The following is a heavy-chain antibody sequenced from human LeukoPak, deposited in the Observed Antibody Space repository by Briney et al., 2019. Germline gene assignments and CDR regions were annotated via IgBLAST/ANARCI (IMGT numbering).Heavy chain of an antibody. CDR1: GYIFTSYN. V-gene: IGHV1-46*01. Sequence: GASVKVSCKASGYIFTSYNIYWVRQAPGQGLEWMGIINPSGGSTNYAQKFQGRVTMTRDTSTSTVYMELSSLRPEDTAVYYCARFAVHRRVTVAGQFGLDYWGQGTLVSLSS. D-gene: IGHD6-19*01. CDR3: ARFAVHRRVTVAGQFGLDY. J-gene: IGHJ4*02. CDR2: INPSGGST.